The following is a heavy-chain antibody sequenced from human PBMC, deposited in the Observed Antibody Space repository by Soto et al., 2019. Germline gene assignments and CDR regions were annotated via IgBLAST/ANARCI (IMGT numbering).Heavy chain of an antibody. J-gene: IGHJ3*02. Sequence: ASVKVSCKASGYTFTGYYMHWVRQAPGQGLEWMGWINPNSGGTNYAQKFQGWVTMTRDTSISTAYMELSRLRSDDTAVYYCAREERKYYYDKRGAFDIWGQGTMVTVSS. V-gene: IGHV1-2*04. CDR2: INPNSGGT. CDR3: AREERKYYYDKRGAFDI. D-gene: IGHD3-22*01. CDR1: GYTFTGYY.